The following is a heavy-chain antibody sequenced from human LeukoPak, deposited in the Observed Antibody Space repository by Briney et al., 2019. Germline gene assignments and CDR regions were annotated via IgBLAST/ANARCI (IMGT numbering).Heavy chain of an antibody. J-gene: IGHJ3*02. CDR2: INTNTGNP. CDR3: ARGEGGYYDSSVAFDI. Sequence: GASVKVSCKASGYTFTSYAMNWVRQAPGQGLEWMGWINTNTGNPTYAQGFTGRFVFSLDTSVSTAYLQISSLKAEDTAVYYCARGEGGYYDSSVAFDIWGQGTMVTVPS. D-gene: IGHD3-22*01. V-gene: IGHV7-4-1*02. CDR1: GYTFTSYA.